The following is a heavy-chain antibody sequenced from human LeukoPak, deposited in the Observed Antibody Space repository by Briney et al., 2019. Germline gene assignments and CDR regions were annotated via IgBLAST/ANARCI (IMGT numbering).Heavy chain of an antibody. D-gene: IGHD2-15*01. V-gene: IGHV4-4*09. CDR2: IHTSGST. CDR3: VRPGQSNWWVYFNY. CDR1: GGSSSSYY. J-gene: IGHJ4*02. Sequence: SETLSLTCIVSGGSSSSYYWTWIRQPQGKDLNGLGYIHTSGSTNYNPSLKSRVTMSVDTTKNQFSLRLSSVTAADTAVYYCVRPGQSNWWVYFNYWGQGTVVTVSS.